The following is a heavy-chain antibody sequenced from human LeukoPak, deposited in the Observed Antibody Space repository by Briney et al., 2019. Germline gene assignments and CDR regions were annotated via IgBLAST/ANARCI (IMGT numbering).Heavy chain of an antibody. J-gene: IGHJ4*02. V-gene: IGHV4-4*02. CDR3: ARALEWLRPLDY. Sequence: GSLRLSCAASGFTFSSYGMNWVRQPPGKGLEWIGEIYHSGSTNYNPSLKSRVTISVDKSKNQFSLKLSSVTAADTAVYYCARALEWLRPLDYWGQGTLVTVSS. D-gene: IGHD5-12*01. CDR2: IYHSGST. CDR1: GFTFSSYG.